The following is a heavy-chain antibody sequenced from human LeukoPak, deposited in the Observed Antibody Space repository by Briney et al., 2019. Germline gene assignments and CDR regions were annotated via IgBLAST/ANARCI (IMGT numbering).Heavy chain of an antibody. Sequence: GGSLRLSCEASGFTFEDYAMSWVRQAPGKGLEWVSGINWNGGSTGYADSVKGRFTISRDNAKNSLYLQMNSLRVEDTALYYCARRYYYDSSGSSFDAWGQGTMVTVSS. D-gene: IGHD3-22*01. CDR1: GFTFEDYA. J-gene: IGHJ3*01. CDR2: INWNGGST. V-gene: IGHV3-20*04. CDR3: ARRYYYDSSGSSFDA.